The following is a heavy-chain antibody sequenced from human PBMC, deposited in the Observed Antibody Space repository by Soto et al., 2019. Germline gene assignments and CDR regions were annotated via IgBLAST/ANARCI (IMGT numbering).Heavy chain of an antibody. J-gene: IGHJ4*02. V-gene: IGHV3-74*01. CDR3: ARVLPNYSSFDS. Sequence: EVQLVESGGGLVQPGESLRLSCAASGFTFSSYWMHWIRQAPGKGLVWVSRVSSDGSSTVYANSVKGRLTISRDNAKNTLYLQTNSLSDEDTAVYYCARVLPNYSSFDSWGQGTLVTVSS. CDR2: VSSDGSST. D-gene: IGHD4-4*01. CDR1: GFTFSSYW.